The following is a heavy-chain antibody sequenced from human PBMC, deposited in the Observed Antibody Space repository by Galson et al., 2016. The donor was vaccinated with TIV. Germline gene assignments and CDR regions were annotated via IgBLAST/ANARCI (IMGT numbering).Heavy chain of an antibody. V-gene: IGHV1-69*10. J-gene: IGHJ4*02. Sequence: SVKVSCKASGVIFNSYAISWVRQAPGQGLEWVGGIIAIFGVARYAQKFQGRVTITTDTSTSTAYMELRNLRFDDTAVYYCARYSSTSSRRFDYWGQGTLVTVSA. D-gene: IGHD6-6*01. CDR2: IIAIFGVA. CDR3: ARYSSTSSRRFDY. CDR1: GVIFNSYA.